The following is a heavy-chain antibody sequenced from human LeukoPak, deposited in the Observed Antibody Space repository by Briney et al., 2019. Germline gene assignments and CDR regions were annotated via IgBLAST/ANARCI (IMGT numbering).Heavy chain of an antibody. D-gene: IGHD5-18*01. Sequence: ASVKVSCKASGYTFTSYGINWVRQAPGQGLEWMGWISAYNGNTNYAQKLQGRVTMTTDTSTSTAYMELRSLRSDDTAVYYCARDLADEYSYGLYYFDYWGQGTLVTVSS. J-gene: IGHJ4*02. CDR3: ARDLADEYSYGLYYFDY. V-gene: IGHV1-18*01. CDR1: GYTFTSYG. CDR2: ISAYNGNT.